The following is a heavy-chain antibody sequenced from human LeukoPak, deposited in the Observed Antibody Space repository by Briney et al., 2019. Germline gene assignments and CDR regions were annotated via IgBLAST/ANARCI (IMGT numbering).Heavy chain of an antibody. V-gene: IGHV1-2*06. CDR2: INPNSGGT. D-gene: IGHD3-22*01. J-gene: IGHJ1*01. CDR1: GYTFTGYY. CDR3: ATRGPTMIVVVTPFQH. Sequence: ASVKVSCKASGYTFTGYYMHWVRQAPGQGLEWMGRINPNSGGTNYAQKFQGRVTMTRDTSISTAYMELSRLRSDDTAVYYCATRGPTMIVVVTPFQHWGQGTLVTVSS.